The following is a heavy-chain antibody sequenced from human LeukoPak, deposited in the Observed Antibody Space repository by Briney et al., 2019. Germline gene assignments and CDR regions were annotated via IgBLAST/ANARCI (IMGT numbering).Heavy chain of an antibody. CDR3: ARDRRIEYGDYSGIDY. CDR2: ISSSSSTI. J-gene: IGHJ4*02. V-gene: IGHV3-48*02. D-gene: IGHD4-17*01. Sequence: QTGESLRLSCAASGFTFSSYSMNWVRQAPGKGLEWVSYISSSSSTIYYADSVKGRFTISRDNAKNSLYLQMNSLRDEDTAVYYCARDRRIEYGDYSGIDYWGQGTLVTVSS. CDR1: GFTFSSYS.